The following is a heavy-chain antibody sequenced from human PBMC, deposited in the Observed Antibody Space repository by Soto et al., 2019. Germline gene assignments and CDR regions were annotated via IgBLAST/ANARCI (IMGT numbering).Heavy chain of an antibody. CDR1: GFTFSSYA. V-gene: IGHV3-30-3*01. J-gene: IGHJ3*02. Sequence: QVQLVESGGGVVQPGRSLRLSCAASGFTFSSYAMHWVRQAPGKGLEWVAVISYDGSNKYYADSVKGRFTISRDNSKNTLYLQMNSLRAEDTAVYYCASHLGDDAFDIWGQGTTVTVSS. CDR3: ASHLGDDAFDI. CDR2: ISYDGSNK. D-gene: IGHD3-16*01.